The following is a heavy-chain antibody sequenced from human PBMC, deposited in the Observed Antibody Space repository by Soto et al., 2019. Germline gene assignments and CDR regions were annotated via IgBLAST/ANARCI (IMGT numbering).Heavy chain of an antibody. CDR2: INHSGST. CDR3: ARGHVTDTILGVRNYYYGMDV. J-gene: IGHJ6*02. CDR1: GGSFSGYY. V-gene: IGHV4-34*01. Sequence: SETLSLTCAVYGGSFSGYYWSWIRQPPGKGLEWIGEINHSGSTNYNPSLKSRVTISVDTSKNQFSLKLSSVTAADTAVYYCARGHVTDTILGVRNYYYGMDVWGQGTTVTVSS. D-gene: IGHD2-21*02.